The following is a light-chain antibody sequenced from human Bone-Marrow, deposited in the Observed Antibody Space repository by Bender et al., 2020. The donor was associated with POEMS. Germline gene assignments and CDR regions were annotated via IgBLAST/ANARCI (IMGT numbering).Light chain of an antibody. CDR3: QIWDDDSDSPVI. J-gene: IGLJ2*01. V-gene: IGLV3-21*02. CDR1: DIGSKS. Sequence: SYVLTQPPSVSVAPGQTANITCGGDDIGSKSVHWYQQKPGQAPVVVVRDDSDRPLGVRERFSGSKSGDTATLIITSVEAGDEADYYCQIWDDDSDSPVIFGGGTKLTVL. CDR2: DDS.